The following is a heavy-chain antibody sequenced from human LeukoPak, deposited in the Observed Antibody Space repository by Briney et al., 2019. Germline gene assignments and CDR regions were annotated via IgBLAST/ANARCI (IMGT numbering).Heavy chain of an antibody. D-gene: IGHD2-15*01. CDR2: INHSGST. V-gene: IGHV4-34*01. Sequence: SETLSLTCAVYGGSFSGYYWSWIRQPPGKGLEWIGEINHSGSTNYNPSLKSRVTISVDTSKNQFSLKLTSLTAADTAVYYCAREVVAATRGHFDYWGQGTLVTVSS. CDR1: GGSFSGYY. J-gene: IGHJ4*02. CDR3: AREVVAATRGHFDY.